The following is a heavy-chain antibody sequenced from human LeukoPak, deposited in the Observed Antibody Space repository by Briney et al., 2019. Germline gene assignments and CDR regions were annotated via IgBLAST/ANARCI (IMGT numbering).Heavy chain of an antibody. CDR1: GGSISSSSYY. V-gene: IGHV4-39*01. CDR3: ARQMQDYDSSGNNWFAP. CDR2: IYYGGST. Sequence: SETLSLTCTVSGGSISSSSYYWGWIRQPPGKGLEWIGSIYYGGSTYYNPSLKSRVTISVDTSKNQFSLKLSSVTAADTAVYYCARQMQDYDSSGNNWFAPWGPASLLTVSS. D-gene: IGHD3-22*01. J-gene: IGHJ5*02.